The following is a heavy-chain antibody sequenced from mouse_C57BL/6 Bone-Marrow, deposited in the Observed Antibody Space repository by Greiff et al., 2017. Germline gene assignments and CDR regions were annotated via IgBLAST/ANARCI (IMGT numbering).Heavy chain of an antibody. D-gene: IGHD1-1*01. J-gene: IGHJ2*01. CDR1: GYTFTDYN. V-gene: IGHV1-22*01. Sequence: VQLQQSGPELVKPGASVKMSCKASGYTFTDYNMHWVKQSHGKSLEWIGYINPNNGGTSYNQKFKGKATLTVNKSSSTAYMELRSLTSEDSAVYYCAREVITTVEGDYWGQGTTLTVSS. CDR3: AREVITTVEGDY. CDR2: INPNNGGT.